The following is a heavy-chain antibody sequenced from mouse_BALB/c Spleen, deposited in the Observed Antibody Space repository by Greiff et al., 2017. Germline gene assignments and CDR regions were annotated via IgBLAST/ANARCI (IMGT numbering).Heavy chain of an antibody. V-gene: IGHV2-6-7*01. Sequence: QVHVKQSGPGLVAPSQSLSITCTVSGFSLTGYGVNWVRQPPGKGLEWLGMIWGDGSTDYNSALKSRLSISKDNSKSQVFLKMNSLQTDDTARYYCARGPPRSYAMDYWGQGTSVTVSS. CDR1: GFSLTGYG. CDR2: IWGDGST. CDR3: ARGPPRSYAMDY. J-gene: IGHJ4*01. D-gene: IGHD3-1*01.